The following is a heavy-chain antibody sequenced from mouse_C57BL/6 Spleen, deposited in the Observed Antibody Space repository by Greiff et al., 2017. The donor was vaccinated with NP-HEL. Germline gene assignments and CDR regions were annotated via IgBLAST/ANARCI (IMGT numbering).Heavy chain of an antibody. V-gene: IGHV1-82*01. D-gene: IGHD4-1*01. CDR1: GYAFSSSW. CDR2: IYPGDGDT. Sequence: QVQLQQSGPELVKPGASVKISCKASGYAFSSSWMNWVKQRPGTGLEWIGRIYPGDGDTNYNGKFKGKATLTADKSSSTAYMQLSSLTSEDSAVYFCARSGTGTYYYAMDYWGQGTSVTVSS. J-gene: IGHJ4*01. CDR3: ARSGTGTYYYAMDY.